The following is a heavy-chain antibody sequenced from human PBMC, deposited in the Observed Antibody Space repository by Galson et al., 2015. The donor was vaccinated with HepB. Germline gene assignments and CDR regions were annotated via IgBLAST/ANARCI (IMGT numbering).Heavy chain of an antibody. CDR3: AKDLVGGSEGDRSTSHLIDY. D-gene: IGHD2-2*01. CDR1: GFTFSSYG. Sequence: SLRLSCAASGFTFSSYGMHWVRQAPGKGLEWVAVISYDGSNKYYADSVKGRFTISRDNSKNTLYLQMNSLRAEDTAVYYCAKDLVGGSEGDRSTSHLIDYWGQGTLVTVSS. CDR2: ISYDGSNK. V-gene: IGHV3-30*18. J-gene: IGHJ4*02.